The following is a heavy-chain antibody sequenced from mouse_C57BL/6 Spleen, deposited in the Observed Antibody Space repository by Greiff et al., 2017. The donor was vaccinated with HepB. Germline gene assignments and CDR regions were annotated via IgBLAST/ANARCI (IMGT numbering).Heavy chain of an antibody. J-gene: IGHJ1*03. CDR2: IYPGDGDT. Sequence: VQLQQSGPELVKPGASVKISCKASGYAFSSSWMNWVKQRPGKGLEWIGRIYPGDGDTNYNGKFKGKATLTADKSSSTAYMQLSSLTSEDSAVYFCARDDGYYDWYFDVWGTGTTVTVSS. D-gene: IGHD2-3*01. CDR3: ARDDGYYDWYFDV. V-gene: IGHV1-82*01. CDR1: GYAFSSSW.